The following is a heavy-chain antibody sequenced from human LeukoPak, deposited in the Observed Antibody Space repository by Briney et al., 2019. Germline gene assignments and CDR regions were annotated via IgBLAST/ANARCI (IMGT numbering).Heavy chain of an antibody. V-gene: IGHV3-23*01. CDR1: GFTFSSYA. D-gene: IGHD1-26*01. CDR2: IRVGGET. J-gene: IGHJ4*02. CDR3: AKDLSSGSYAFDY. Sequence: GGSLRLSCAASGFTFSSYAMNWVRQAPGKGLEWISGIRVGGETYYADSVKGRFTISRDNSENTLYLQMNSLRAEDTAVYYCAKDLSSGSYAFDYWGQGTLVTVSS.